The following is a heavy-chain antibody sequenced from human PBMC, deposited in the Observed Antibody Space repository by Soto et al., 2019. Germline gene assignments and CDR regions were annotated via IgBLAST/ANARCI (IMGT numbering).Heavy chain of an antibody. D-gene: IGHD3-3*01. V-gene: IGHV1-2*02. J-gene: IGHJ5*02. CDR1: GYTFSDYY. CDR3: ARDPFYDFWSGSNWFDP. CDR2: INPNSGGT. Sequence: ASVKVSCKASGYTFSDYYIHWVRQAPGQGLEWMGWINPNSGGTTYAQKFQGRVTMTRDTSISTAYMELSSLRSEDTAIYYCARDPFYDFWSGSNWFDPWGQGTLVTVSS.